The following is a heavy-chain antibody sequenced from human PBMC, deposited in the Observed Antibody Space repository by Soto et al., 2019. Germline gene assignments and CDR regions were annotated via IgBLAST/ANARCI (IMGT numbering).Heavy chain of an antibody. D-gene: IGHD2-2*02. CDR1: GFTSWDYH. V-gene: IGHV3-11*01. CDR3: VREGRSSTSCNTGCAFDI. J-gene: IGHJ3*02. Sequence: PGGSLRLSCAASGFTSWDYHMSWIRQAPGKGLERVSYISRSGSPIYYADSVKGRFTISRDNAENSLYLQMNSLRAEDTAVYYCVREGRSSTSCNTGCAFDIWGQGTMVTVSS. CDR2: ISRSGSPI.